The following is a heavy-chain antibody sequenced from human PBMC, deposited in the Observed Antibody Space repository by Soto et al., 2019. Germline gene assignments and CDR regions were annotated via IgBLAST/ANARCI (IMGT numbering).Heavy chain of an antibody. CDR2: ILPIFATA. Sequence: QVQLVQSGAEVKKPGSSVKVSCKASGDTFNNYVVNWVRQAPGQGLEWLGGILPIFATANYAQKFQGRVTITADKSTRTAYMELSSLRSEDTAVYYCARDTQQLVPGRNWFDPWGQGTLVTVSS. V-gene: IGHV1-69*06. J-gene: IGHJ5*02. CDR3: ARDTQQLVPGRNWFDP. CDR1: GDTFNNYV. D-gene: IGHD6-6*01.